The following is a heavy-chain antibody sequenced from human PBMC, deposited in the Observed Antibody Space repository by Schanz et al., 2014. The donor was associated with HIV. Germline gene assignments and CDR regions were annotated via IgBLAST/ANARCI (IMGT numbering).Heavy chain of an antibody. D-gene: IGHD1-20*01. CDR1: GFAFSNYA. V-gene: IGHV3-7*01. CDR2: IKLDGSEK. Sequence: VQLVESGGGVVQPGRSLRLSCAASGFAFSNYAMTWVRQAPGKGLEWLANIKLDGSEKYYVDSVKGRFTISRDNTKNSLYLQMNSLRAEDTAVYYCARDYHWNWFDPWGQGTLVTVSS. CDR3: ARDYHWNWFDP. J-gene: IGHJ5*02.